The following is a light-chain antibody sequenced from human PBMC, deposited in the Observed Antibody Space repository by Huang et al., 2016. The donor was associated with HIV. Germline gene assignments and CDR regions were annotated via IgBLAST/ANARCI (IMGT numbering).Light chain of an antibody. CDR3: QQYSSSPPIT. V-gene: IGKV3-20*01. CDR1: ETIDRIS. Sequence: EIVLMQSPGTLSLSPGERATLSCRASETIDRISLNWYQQKPGLAPRLLIYGASSRATGIPDRFNGSGSGSDFTLTISRLEPEDFAVYYCQQYSSSPPITFGQGTRLAIK. CDR2: GAS. J-gene: IGKJ5*01.